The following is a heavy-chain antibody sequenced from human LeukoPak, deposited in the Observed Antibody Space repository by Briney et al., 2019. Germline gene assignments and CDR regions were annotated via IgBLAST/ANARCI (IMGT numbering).Heavy chain of an antibody. Sequence: SETLSLTCAVYDGSFSGYYWSWIRQPPGKGLEWIGEINHSGSTNYNPSLKSRVTISVDTSKNQFSLKLSSVTAADTAVYYCARALGYCSGGRCYSSHWGQGTLVTVSS. CDR1: DGSFSGYY. CDR3: ARALGYCSGGRCYSSH. CDR2: INHSGST. J-gene: IGHJ4*02. V-gene: IGHV4-34*01. D-gene: IGHD2-15*01.